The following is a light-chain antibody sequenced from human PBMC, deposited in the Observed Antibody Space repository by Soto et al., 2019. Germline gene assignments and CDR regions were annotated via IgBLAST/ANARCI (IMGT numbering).Light chain of an antibody. J-gene: IGKJ3*01. CDR1: QSVSSN. Sequence: EIVMTQSPATLSVSPGERATLSCRPSQSVSSNLAWYQQKPGQAPRLLIYGASTRATGIPARFSGSGSGTEFTLTISRLEPEDFAVYYCQQYDTPPFTFGPGTKVDIK. CDR2: GAS. CDR3: QQYDTPPFT. V-gene: IGKV3-15*01.